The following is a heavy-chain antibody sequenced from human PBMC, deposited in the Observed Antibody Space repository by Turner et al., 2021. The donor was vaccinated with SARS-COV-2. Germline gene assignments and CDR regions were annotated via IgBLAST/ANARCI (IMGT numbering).Heavy chain of an antibody. CDR2: IYYGGST. Sequence: QLQLQASGPGLVKPSETLSLTCTVSGGSISSNGYYWGWFRQPPGQGLEWIGSIYYGGSTYFNPSFKSRATISADMPKSQFSLRLTSLTAADTAVYSCSRRGLAVAATWGQGTLVTVSS. V-gene: IGHV4-39*01. CDR3: SRRGLAVAAT. CDR1: GGSISSNGYY. D-gene: IGHD6-19*01. J-gene: IGHJ5*02.